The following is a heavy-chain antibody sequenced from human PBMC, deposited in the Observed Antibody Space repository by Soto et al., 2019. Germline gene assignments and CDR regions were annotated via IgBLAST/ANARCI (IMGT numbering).Heavy chain of an antibody. V-gene: IGHV3-53*01. D-gene: IGHD1-26*01. CDR2: HYSGGST. CDR3: ARHRHPRGTVGATSPLDP. CDR1: GFSVSSNY. Sequence: EESLRLSCAVSGFSVSSNYLSWVRQAPGKGLEWVSVHYSGGSTYYADSVQGRFTISRDKSNNTLYLQMRRVRAEDTAVYFCARHRHPRGTVGATSPLDPWGQGTQVTAPQ. J-gene: IGHJ5*02.